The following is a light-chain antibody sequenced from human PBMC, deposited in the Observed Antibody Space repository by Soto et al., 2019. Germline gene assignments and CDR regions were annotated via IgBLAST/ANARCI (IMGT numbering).Light chain of an antibody. CDR2: AAS. CDR3: QQLNTYPLT. CDR1: QGISSY. V-gene: IGKV1-9*01. Sequence: DIQLTQSPSFLSASVGDRVTITCRASQGISSYLAWYQQKPGKAPNLLIYAASTLQSGVPSRFSGSESGTEFTLTISSLQPEDFATYDCQQLNTYPLTFGGGTKV. J-gene: IGKJ4*01.